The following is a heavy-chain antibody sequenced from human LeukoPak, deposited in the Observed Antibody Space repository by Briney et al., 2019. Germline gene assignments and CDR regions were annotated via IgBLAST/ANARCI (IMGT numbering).Heavy chain of an antibody. D-gene: IGHD6-25*01. CDR2: MYYSGST. CDR1: GGSISSSSYY. CDR3: ARRSAQIYFDY. J-gene: IGHJ4*02. V-gene: IGHV4-39*01. Sequence: SETLSLTXTVSGGSISSSSYYWGWIRQPPGKGLEWIGSMYYSGSTYYSPSLNSRVTISVDTSKNQFSLKLSSVTAADTAVYYCARRSAQIYFDYWGQGTLVTVSS.